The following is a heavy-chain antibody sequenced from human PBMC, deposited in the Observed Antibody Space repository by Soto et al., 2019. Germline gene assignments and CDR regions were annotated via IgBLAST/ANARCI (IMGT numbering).Heavy chain of an antibody. J-gene: IGHJ6*02. CDR2: ISYDGSNK. CDR3: ARDTGWNCSSTSCYTAYYYYGMDV. CDR1: GFTFSSYA. Sequence: GGSLRLSCAASGFTFSSYAMHWLPKAPAKGLEGVAVISYDGSNKYYADSVKGRFTISRDNSKNTLYLQMNSLRAEDTAVYYCARDTGWNCSSTSCYTAYYYYGMDVWGQGTTVTVSS. D-gene: IGHD2-2*02. V-gene: IGHV3-30-3*01.